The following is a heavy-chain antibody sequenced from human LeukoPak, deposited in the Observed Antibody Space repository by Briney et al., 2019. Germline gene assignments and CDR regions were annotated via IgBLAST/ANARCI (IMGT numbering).Heavy chain of an antibody. D-gene: IGHD1-26*01. CDR3: AKARHPHGRSFFDY. CDR2: ISWNSGSI. Sequence: PGGSLRLSCAASGFTFDDYAMHWLRHAPGKGLEWVSGISWNSGSIVYADSVKGRFTISRDNAKNSLYLQINSLRAEDTALYYCAKARHPHGRSFFDYWGQGTLVTVSS. J-gene: IGHJ4*02. V-gene: IGHV3-9*01. CDR1: GFTFDDYA.